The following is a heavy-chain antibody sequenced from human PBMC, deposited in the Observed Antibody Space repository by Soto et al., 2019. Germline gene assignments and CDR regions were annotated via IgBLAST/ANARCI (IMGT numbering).Heavy chain of an antibody. CDR2: ISGSGGST. CDR1: GFTFSSYA. CDR3: AKDRITIFGVVIVYYYYGMDV. V-gene: IGHV3-23*01. Sequence: GAPILSCAPSGFTFSSYAMSWVRQAAGKGLEWVSAISGSGGSTYYADSVKGRFTISRDNSKNTLYLQMNSLRAEDTAVYYCAKDRITIFGVVIVYYYYGMDVWGQGTTVTVSS. D-gene: IGHD3-3*01. J-gene: IGHJ6*02.